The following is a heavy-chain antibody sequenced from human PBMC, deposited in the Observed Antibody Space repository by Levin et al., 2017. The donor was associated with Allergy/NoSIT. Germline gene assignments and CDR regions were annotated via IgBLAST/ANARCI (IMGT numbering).Heavy chain of an antibody. J-gene: IGHJ3*02. CDR3: ARERPGDAFDI. CDR1: GGSISSGGYS. D-gene: IGHD1-1*01. Sequence: SETLSLTCAVSGGSISSGGYSWSWIRQPPGKGLEWIGYIYHSGSTYYNPSLKSRVTISVDRSKNQFSLKLSSVTAADTAVYYCARERPGDAFDIWGQGTMVTVSS. CDR2: IYHSGST. V-gene: IGHV4-30-2*01.